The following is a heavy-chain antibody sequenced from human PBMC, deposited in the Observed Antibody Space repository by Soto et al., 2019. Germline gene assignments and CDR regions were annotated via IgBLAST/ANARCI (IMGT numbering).Heavy chain of an antibody. CDR3: ASEGAEDYDFWSGYYTQDFDI. CDR2: ISSSSSYI. Sequence: GGSLRLSCAASGFTFSSYSMNWVRQAPGKGLEWVSSISSSSSYIYYADSVKGRFTISRDNAKNSLYLQMNSLRAEDTAVYYCASEGAEDYDFWSGYYTQDFDIWGQGTMVTVSS. J-gene: IGHJ3*02. D-gene: IGHD3-3*01. CDR1: GFTFSSYS. V-gene: IGHV3-21*01.